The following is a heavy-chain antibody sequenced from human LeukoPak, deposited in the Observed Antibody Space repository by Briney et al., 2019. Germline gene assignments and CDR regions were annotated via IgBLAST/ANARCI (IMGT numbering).Heavy chain of an antibody. J-gene: IGHJ6*02. CDR1: GFTFSSYW. CDR2: IKEDGSEK. V-gene: IGHV3-7*03. CDR3: ARDETKGSSWFYYYGMDV. D-gene: IGHD6-13*01. Sequence: GGSLRLSCAASGFTFSSYWMTWVRRTPGKGLEWVANIKEDGSEKNYVDSVKGRFTISRDNANNTLYLQMNSLRAEDTAMYYCARDETKGSSWFYYYGMDVWGQGTTVTVSS.